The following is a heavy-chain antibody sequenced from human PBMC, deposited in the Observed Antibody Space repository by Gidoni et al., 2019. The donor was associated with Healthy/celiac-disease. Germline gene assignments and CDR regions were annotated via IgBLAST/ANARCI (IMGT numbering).Heavy chain of an antibody. V-gene: IGHV5-51*01. J-gene: IGHJ4*01. Sequence: EVQLVQSGAAVKKPGESLKISCNGSGYRFSSYWIGWGRQMPGKGLDWMGIIDPNDSDSRYSPSFQGQVTSSADKSTSTAYRQWSSLKAADTAIYYCARPRGLYDSSGLIFDYWGHGTLGTVSS. CDR3: ARPRGLYDSSGLIFDY. CDR2: IDPNDSDS. D-gene: IGHD3-22*01. CDR1: GYRFSSYW.